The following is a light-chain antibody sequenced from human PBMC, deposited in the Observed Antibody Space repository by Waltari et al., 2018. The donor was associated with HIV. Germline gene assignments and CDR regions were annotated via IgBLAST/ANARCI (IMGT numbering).Light chain of an antibody. CDR3: TSYTSSNTLEVV. V-gene: IGLV2-14*01. Sequence: QSALTPPASVSGSPGQSITISCSGTSSDVGGSHFVSSYQHHPGKAPKPVIYEVSNRPSGTSNRFSGSKSGNTASLTISGLQTEDEADYYCTSYTSSNTLEVVFGGGTRLTVL. J-gene: IGLJ3*02. CDR1: SSDVGGSHF. CDR2: EVS.